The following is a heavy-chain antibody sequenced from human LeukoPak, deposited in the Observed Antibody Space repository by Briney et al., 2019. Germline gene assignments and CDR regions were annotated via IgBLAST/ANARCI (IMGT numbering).Heavy chain of an antibody. CDR2: IHYSGST. D-gene: IGHD3-16*02. Sequence: SETLSLTCTVSGVSISSHYWSWIRQPPGKGLEWIGYIHYSGSTNQNPSLKSRVSISVDTSKNQFSLKLSSVTAADTAVYYCARGTVGPPIMITFGGVIVLNYFDYWGQGTLVTVSS. CDR3: ARGTVGPPIMITFGGVIVLNYFDY. J-gene: IGHJ4*02. CDR1: GVSISSHY. V-gene: IGHV4-59*08.